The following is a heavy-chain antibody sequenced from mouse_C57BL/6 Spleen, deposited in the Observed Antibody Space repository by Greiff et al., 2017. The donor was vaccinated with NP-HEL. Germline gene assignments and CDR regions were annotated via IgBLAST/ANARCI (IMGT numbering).Heavy chain of an antibody. J-gene: IGHJ3*01. CDR1: GYTFTSYW. CDR3: ARSSPAWFAY. V-gene: IGHV1-69*01. CDR2: IDPSDSYT. Sequence: QVQLQQPGAELVMPGASVKLSCKASGYTFTSYWMHWVKQRPGQGLEWIGEIDPSDSYTNYNQKFKGKSTLTVDKSSSTAYMQLSSRTSEDSAVYYCARSSPAWFAYWGQGTLVTVSA.